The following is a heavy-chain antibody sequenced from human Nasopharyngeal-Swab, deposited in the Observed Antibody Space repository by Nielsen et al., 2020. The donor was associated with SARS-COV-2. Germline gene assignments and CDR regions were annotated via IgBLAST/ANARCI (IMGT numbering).Heavy chain of an antibody. V-gene: IGHV1-46*01. Sequence: ASVKVSCKASGYTFTSYYMHWVRQAPGQGLEWMGIINPSGGSTSYAQKFQGRVTMTRDTSTSTVYMELSSLRSEDTAVYYCASGWRVSADGLRIDPWGQGTLVTVSS. CDR2: INPSGGST. CDR1: GYTFTSYY. D-gene: IGHD2-21*01. J-gene: IGHJ5*02. CDR3: ASGWRVSADGLRIDP.